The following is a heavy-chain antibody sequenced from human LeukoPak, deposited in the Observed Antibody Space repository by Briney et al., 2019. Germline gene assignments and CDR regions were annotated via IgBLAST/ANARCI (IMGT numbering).Heavy chain of an antibody. J-gene: IGHJ4*02. D-gene: IGHD3-22*01. CDR2: VYTNGNT. Sequence: SETLSLPRTVSGGSLNSYYWRWIWQPARKGLKWIGRVYTNGNTNYNPSFKSRVTMSVDTSKNQFSLKLSSVTAADTAVDYCARGDSSGPFDYWGQGTLVTVSS. CDR3: ARGDSSGPFDY. CDR1: GGSLNSYY. V-gene: IGHV4-4*07.